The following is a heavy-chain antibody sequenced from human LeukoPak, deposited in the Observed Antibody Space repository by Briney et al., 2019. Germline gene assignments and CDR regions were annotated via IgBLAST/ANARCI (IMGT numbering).Heavy chain of an antibody. V-gene: IGHV4-39*01. J-gene: IGHJ3*02. CDR3: ARKHEMWSHDAFEI. CDR1: XY. Sequence: XYXGXXRQPPGEGLEWXGTIYFTGSTHYNPSLNSRVPISIYTAKNQFSLTLTSVTAADTAVYYCARKHEMWSHDAFEIWGQGTMVTVSS. CDR2: IYFTGST. D-gene: IGHD2-21*01.